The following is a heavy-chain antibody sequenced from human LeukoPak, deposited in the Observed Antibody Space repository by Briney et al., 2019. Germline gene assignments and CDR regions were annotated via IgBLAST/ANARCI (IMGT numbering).Heavy chain of an antibody. Sequence: GGSLRLSCAASGFTFSNYWMHWVRQVPWKGLVWVSRIYNDGSSTSYADSVKGRFTISRDNAKSTLYLHMNSLRAEDTAVYYCARGRYSSGLEYWGQGTLVTVSA. CDR2: IYNDGSST. J-gene: IGHJ4*02. CDR3: ARGRYSSGLEY. V-gene: IGHV3-74*01. CDR1: GFTFSNYW. D-gene: IGHD6-19*01.